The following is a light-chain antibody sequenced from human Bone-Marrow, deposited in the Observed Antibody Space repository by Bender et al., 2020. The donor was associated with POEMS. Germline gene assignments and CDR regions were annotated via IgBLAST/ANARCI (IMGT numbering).Light chain of an antibody. Sequence: QSALTQPAAVSGFPGQSITISCTETRSGVGDDALVSWYRQHPLKAPTLIIYEVTKRPPGVSDRFSGSKSGNTASLTISGLQAEDEADYYCCSYAGSSTFQRVFGGGTKLTVL. CDR2: EVT. CDR3: CSYAGSSTFQRV. CDR1: RSGVGDDAL. V-gene: IGLV2-23*02. J-gene: IGLJ3*02.